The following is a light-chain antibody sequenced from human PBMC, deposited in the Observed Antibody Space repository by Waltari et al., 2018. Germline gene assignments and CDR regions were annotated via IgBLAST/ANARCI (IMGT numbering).Light chain of an antibody. J-gene: IGLJ3*02. CDR2: GI. Sequence: QSALNQEASVSGTVGQKVTLSCTGNNNNIGTYGVGWYQQISHGPPKSVMFGISLPSGIPDRFSGSKSGTIASLTISGLQPEDEGDYFCSTWDHSLNGRVFGGGTKLTVL. CDR1: NNNIGTYG. CDR3: STWDHSLNGRV. V-gene: IGLV1-36*01.